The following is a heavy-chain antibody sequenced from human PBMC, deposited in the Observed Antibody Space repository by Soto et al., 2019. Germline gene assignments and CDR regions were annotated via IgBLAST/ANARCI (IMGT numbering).Heavy chain of an antibody. CDR3: ASGESQTSHGYSYGPFDY. D-gene: IGHD5-18*01. Sequence: SVKVSCKASGGTFSSYAISWVRQAPGQGLEWMGGIIPIFGTANYAQKFQGRVTITADESTSTAYMELSSLRSEDTAVYYCASGESQTSHGYSYGPFDYWGQGPLVTVYS. CDR2: IIPIFGTA. V-gene: IGHV1-69*13. CDR1: GGTFSSYA. J-gene: IGHJ4*02.